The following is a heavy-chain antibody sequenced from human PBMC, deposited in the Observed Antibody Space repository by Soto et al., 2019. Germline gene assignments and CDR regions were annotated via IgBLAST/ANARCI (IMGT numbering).Heavy chain of an antibody. CDR2: TRNKANGYTT. Sequence: EVQLVESGGGLVQPGGSLRLSCATSGFTLSDHYMDWVRQAPGQGLEWVGRTRNKANGYTTQYAASVKGRVTISRDVSEDSLSLKMTSLKTEATAVYYFVRGVTCSHQNCLAFDFWGQGTLVTVSS. D-gene: IGHD2-15*01. V-gene: IGHV3-72*01. J-gene: IGHJ4*02. CDR1: GFTLSDHY. CDR3: VRGVTCSHQNCLAFDF.